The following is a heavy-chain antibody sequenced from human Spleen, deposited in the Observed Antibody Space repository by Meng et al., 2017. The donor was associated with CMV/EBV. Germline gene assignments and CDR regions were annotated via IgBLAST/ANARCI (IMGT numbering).Heavy chain of an antibody. J-gene: IGHJ4*02. CDR2: IIPILGIA. CDR3: AREFSSGYYYGY. D-gene: IGHD3-22*01. V-gene: IGHV1-69*04. CDR1: GGTFSSYT. Sequence: SVKVSCKASGGTFSSYTISWVRQAPGQGLEWMGRIIPILGIANYAQKFQGRVTITADKSTSTAYMELSSLRSEDTAVYYCAREFSSGYYYGYWGQGTLVTVSS.